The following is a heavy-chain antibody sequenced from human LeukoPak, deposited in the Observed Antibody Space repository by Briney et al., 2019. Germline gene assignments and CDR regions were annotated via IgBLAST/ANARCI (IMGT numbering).Heavy chain of an antibody. J-gene: IGHJ4*02. CDR3: ARGGYYYDSSGYYSFDY. V-gene: IGHV4-34*01. Sequence: PSETLSLTCAVYGGSFSGYYWSWIRQPPGKGLEWIGEINHSGSTNYNPSLKSRVTISEDTSENQFSLKLSSVTAADTAVYYCARGGYYYDSSGYYSFDYWGQGTLVTVSS. CDR1: GGSFSGYY. D-gene: IGHD3-22*01. CDR2: INHSGST.